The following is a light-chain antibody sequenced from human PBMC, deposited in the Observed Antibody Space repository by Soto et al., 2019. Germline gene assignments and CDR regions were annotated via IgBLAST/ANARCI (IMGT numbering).Light chain of an antibody. Sequence: EIVLTQSPGTLSLSPRERATLSCRASQSVSNNYLAWYQQKPGQAPRLLIYGASNTATGIPDRLSGSGSGTDFTLPISRLEPEDFAVYYCQQYGSSGTFGQGTKVDIK. V-gene: IGKV3-20*01. J-gene: IGKJ1*01. CDR3: QQYGSSGT. CDR2: GAS. CDR1: QSVSNNY.